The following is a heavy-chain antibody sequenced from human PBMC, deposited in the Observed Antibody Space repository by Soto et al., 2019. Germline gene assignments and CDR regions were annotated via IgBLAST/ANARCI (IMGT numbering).Heavy chain of an antibody. D-gene: IGHD6-13*01. V-gene: IGHV4-59*01. CDR3: ARAIDGTGPDY. CDR2: VYKSGGT. J-gene: IGHJ4*02. Sequence: QVQLQESGPGLVKPSETLSLTCTVSGDSISSNHWTWIRQPPGQGLEWIGYVYKSGGTSYNPSLKSRVTISVDTSKSQLSLKLSSVTAADTSVYYCARAIDGTGPDYWGQGTLVTVSS. CDR1: GDSISSNH.